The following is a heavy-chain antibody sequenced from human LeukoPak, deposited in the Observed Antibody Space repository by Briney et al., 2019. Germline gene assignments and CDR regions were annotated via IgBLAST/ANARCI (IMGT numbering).Heavy chain of an antibody. Sequence: SVKVSCKASGGTFSSYAISWVRQAPGQGLEWMGGIIPMFGTANYAQKFQGRVTITTDESTSTAYMELSSLRSEDTAVYYCARAGLLRYCSSTSCYLGWFDPWGQGTLVTVSS. CDR1: GGTFSSYA. V-gene: IGHV1-69*05. CDR2: IIPMFGTA. CDR3: ARAGLLRYCSSTSCYLGWFDP. D-gene: IGHD2-2*01. J-gene: IGHJ5*02.